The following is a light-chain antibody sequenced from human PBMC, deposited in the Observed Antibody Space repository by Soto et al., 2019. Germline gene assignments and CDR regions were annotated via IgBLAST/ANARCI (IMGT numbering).Light chain of an antibody. J-gene: IGLJ2*01. CDR2: EDN. CDR3: TSYAGGNILV. Sequence: LTQPHSVSESPGKTVTISCTRSSGNIASNYVQWYQQRPGSAPTTVIYEDNLRPSGVPDRFSGSIDRSSNSASLTISGLKTEDEADYYCTSYAGGNILVFGGGTKLTVL. V-gene: IGLV6-57*04. CDR1: SGNIASNY.